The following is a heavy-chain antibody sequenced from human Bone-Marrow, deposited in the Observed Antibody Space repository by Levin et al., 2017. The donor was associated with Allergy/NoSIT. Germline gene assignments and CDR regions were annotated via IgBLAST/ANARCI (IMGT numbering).Heavy chain of an antibody. CDR2: ISSTSTTT. J-gene: IGHJ4*02. V-gene: IGHV3-48*02. CDR3: AREGYYDSSAPENHFDY. D-gene: IGHD3-22*01. CDR1: GFTFSSYS. Sequence: SCAASGFTFSSYSMNWVRQAPGKGLEWVSYISSTSTTTYYADSVKGRFTISRDNAKNSLYLQMNSLRDEDTAVYYCAREGYYDSSAPENHFDYWGQGTLVTVSS.